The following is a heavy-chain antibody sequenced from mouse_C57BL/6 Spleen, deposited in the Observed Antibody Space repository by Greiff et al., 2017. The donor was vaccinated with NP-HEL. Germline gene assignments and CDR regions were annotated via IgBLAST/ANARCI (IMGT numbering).Heavy chain of an antibody. V-gene: IGHV1-81*01. D-gene: IGHD1-1*01. CDR3: ARTVVGDYYAMDY. CDR1: GYTFTSYG. CDR2: IYPRSGNT. Sequence: VQLQQSGAELARPGASVKLSCKASGYTFTSYGISWVKQRTGQGLEWIGEIYPRSGNTYYNEKFKGKATLTADKSSSTAYMELRSLTSEDSAVYLCARTVVGDYYAMDYWGQGTSVTVSS. J-gene: IGHJ4*01.